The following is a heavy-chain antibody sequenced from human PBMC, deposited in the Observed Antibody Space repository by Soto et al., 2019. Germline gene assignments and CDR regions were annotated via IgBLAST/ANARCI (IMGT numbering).Heavy chain of an antibody. CDR3: ASLPSYYYDSSGYYGDAFDI. V-gene: IGHV3-30-3*01. D-gene: IGHD3-22*01. CDR2: ISYDGSNK. Sequence: GGSLRLSCGASGFTFSGYAMHWVRQAPGKGLEWVAVISYDGSNKYYADSVKGRFTISRDNSKNTLYLQMNSLRAEDTAVYYCASLPSYYYDSSGYYGDAFDIWGQGTMVTVSS. CDR1: GFTFSGYA. J-gene: IGHJ3*02.